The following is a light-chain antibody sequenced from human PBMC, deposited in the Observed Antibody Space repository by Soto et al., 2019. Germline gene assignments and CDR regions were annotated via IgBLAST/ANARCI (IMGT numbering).Light chain of an antibody. V-gene: IGLV2-14*01. CDR2: EVS. Sequence: QSALTQPASVSGSPGQSITISCTATTSDVGYYNYVSWYQQHPGKAPKLMIFEVSHRPSGVSNRFSGSKSGNTASLTISGLQAEEEADYYCSAFTGSTPLYVLGTGTKLTVL. CDR1: TSDVGYYNY. J-gene: IGLJ1*01. CDR3: SAFTGSTPLYV.